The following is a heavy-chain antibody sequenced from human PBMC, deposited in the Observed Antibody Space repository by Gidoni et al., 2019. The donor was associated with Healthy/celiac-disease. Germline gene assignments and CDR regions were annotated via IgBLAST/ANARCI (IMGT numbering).Heavy chain of an antibody. CDR2: IYYMGRT. CDR3: ARTSYYDFWSGYASYFDY. Sequence: QVQLQESGPGLVKPSATLSLTSTVSVGSIRSSYWSWIRQPPGKGLEWIGYIYYMGRTNYNPSLKSRVTISVDTSKNQFSLKLSSVTAADTAVYYCARTSYYDFWSGYASYFDYWGQGTLVTVSS. CDR1: VGSIRSSY. D-gene: IGHD3-3*01. V-gene: IGHV4-59*01. J-gene: IGHJ4*02.